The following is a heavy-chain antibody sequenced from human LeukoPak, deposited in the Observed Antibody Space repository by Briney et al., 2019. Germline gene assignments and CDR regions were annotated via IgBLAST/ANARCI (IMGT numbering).Heavy chain of an antibody. D-gene: IGHD5-18*01. CDR3: ARDTDLEEIQLWPQGAFDI. CDR1: GGTFTIYA. Sequence: GASVKVSFKASGGTFTIYAISWVRQAPGQGLEWMGGIIPIFGTANYAQKFQGRVTITADKSTSTAYMELSSLRSEDTAVYYCARDTDLEEIQLWPQGAFDIWGQGTMVTVSS. CDR2: IIPIFGTA. V-gene: IGHV1-69*06. J-gene: IGHJ3*02.